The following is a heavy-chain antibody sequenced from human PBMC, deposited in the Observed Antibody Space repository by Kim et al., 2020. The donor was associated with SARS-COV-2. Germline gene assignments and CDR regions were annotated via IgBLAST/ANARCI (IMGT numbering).Heavy chain of an antibody. CDR2: FIPILGIA. Sequence: SVKVSCKASGGTFSSYAISWVRQAPGQGLEWMGRFIPILGIANYAQKFQGRVTITADKSTSTAYMELSSLRSEDTAVYYCARDLGLRRYYYGMDVWGQGTTVTVSS. D-gene: IGHD4-17*01. J-gene: IGHJ6*02. V-gene: IGHV1-69*04. CDR3: ARDLGLRRYYYGMDV. CDR1: GGTFSSYA.